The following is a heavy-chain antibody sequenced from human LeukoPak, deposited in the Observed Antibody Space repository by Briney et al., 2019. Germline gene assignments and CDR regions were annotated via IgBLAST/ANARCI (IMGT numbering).Heavy chain of an antibody. J-gene: IGHJ4*02. CDR3: ARSLYALDY. CDR1: GFTFSIYS. Sequence: PGGSLRLSCAACGFTFSIYSMTWVRQAPGKGLEWVSSISSSSSYIYYADSVKGRFTISRDNAKNSLYLQMNSLRAEDTAVYYCARSLYALDYWGQGTLVTVSS. CDR2: ISSSSSYI. V-gene: IGHV3-21*01. D-gene: IGHD2-8*01.